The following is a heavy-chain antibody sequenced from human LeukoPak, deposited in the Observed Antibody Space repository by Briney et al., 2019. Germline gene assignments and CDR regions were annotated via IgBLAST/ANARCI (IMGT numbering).Heavy chain of an antibody. D-gene: IGHD1-26*01. J-gene: IGHJ4*02. CDR2: INSDGSST. CDR1: GFTLSSYW. Sequence: GGSLRLSCAVSGFTLSSYWMHWVRQAPGKRLVWVSRINSDGSSTSYADSVKGRFTISRDNAKNTLYLQMNSLRAEDTAVYYCAKLLTRLGDSNDYWGQGTLVTVSS. CDR3: AKLLTRLGDSNDY. V-gene: IGHV3-74*01.